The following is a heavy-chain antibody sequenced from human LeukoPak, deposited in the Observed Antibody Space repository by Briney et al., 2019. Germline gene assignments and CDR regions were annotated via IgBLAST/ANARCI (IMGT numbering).Heavy chain of an antibody. D-gene: IGHD6-6*01. CDR3: AREYSSSSFDY. CDR1: GFTFSSYE. V-gene: IGHV3-21*05. CDR2: ISSGSGVYI. J-gene: IGHJ4*02. Sequence: PGGSLRLSCAASGFTFSSYEMNWVRQAPGKGLEWVSYISSGSGVYIYYADSVKGRFTISRDNAKNSLYLQMNSLRAEDTAVYYCAREYSSSSFDYWGQGTLVTVSS.